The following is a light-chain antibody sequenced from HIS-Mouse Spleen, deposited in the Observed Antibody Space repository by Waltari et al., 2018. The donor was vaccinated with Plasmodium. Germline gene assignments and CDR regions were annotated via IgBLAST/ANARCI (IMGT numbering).Light chain of an antibody. V-gene: IGKV3-20*01. J-gene: IGKJ4*01. CDR3: QQYGSSPLT. Sequence: EIVLTQSPGTLSLSPGERATLSYRASQSVSSSYFAWYQQKPGQAPRLRIYGASSRATGLPDRFSGSGSGTDFTLTISRLEPEEFAVYYCQQYGSSPLTFGGGTKVEIK. CDR2: GAS. CDR1: QSVSSSY.